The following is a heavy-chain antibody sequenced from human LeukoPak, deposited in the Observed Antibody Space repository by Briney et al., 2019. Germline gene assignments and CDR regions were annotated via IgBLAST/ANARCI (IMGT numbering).Heavy chain of an antibody. J-gene: IGHJ4*02. CDR1: GFTFSSFA. CDR2: ISVSGGTT. V-gene: IGHV3-23*01. Sequence: GSLRLSCAASGFTFSSFAMTWVRQAPGKGLEWVSRISVSGGTTYYADSVKGRFTISRDNSKNTLYLQMNSLRAEDTAVYYCAKDRNMDVYSGSDYWGQGTLVTVSS. CDR3: AKDRNMDVYSGSDY. D-gene: IGHD1-26*01.